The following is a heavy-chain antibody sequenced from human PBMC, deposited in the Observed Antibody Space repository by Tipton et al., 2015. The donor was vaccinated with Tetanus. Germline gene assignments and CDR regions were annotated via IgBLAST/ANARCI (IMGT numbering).Heavy chain of an antibody. V-gene: IGHV5-10-1*01. D-gene: IGHD3-22*01. CDR1: GYSFTSYW. Sequence: QLVQSGAEVKKPGESLRISCKGSGYSFTSYWISWVRQMPGKGLEWMGRIDPSDSYTNYSPSFQGHVTISADKSISTAYLQWSSLKASDTAMYYCARRYDSSGYLTNVYYYGMDVWGQGTTVTVSS. J-gene: IGHJ6*02. CDR2: IDPSDSYT. CDR3: ARRYDSSGYLTNVYYYGMDV.